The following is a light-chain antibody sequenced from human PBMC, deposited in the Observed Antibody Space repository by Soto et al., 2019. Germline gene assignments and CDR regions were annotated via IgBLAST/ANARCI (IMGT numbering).Light chain of an antibody. V-gene: IGLV1-40*01. CDR1: SSDIGDYNY. Sequence: QSVLTLPASVSGSPGQSITISCVGTSSDIGDYNYVHWYQQLPGTAPKLLIYGNSNRPSGVPDRFSGSKSGTSASLAITGLQAEDEADYYCQSYDSSLSGYVFGTGTKVTVL. CDR2: GNS. J-gene: IGLJ1*01. CDR3: QSYDSSLSGYV.